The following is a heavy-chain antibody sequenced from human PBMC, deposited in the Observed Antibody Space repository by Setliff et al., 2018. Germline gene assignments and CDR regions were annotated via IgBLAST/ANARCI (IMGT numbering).Heavy chain of an antibody. Sequence: SETLSLTCTVSGGSISSGGYYWSWIRQHPGKGLEWIGYIYYSGSTSYYNPSLKSRVTISVDTSKNQFSLNLSPVTAADTAVYYCARGRAGHSGHWGQGTLVTVSS. J-gene: IGHJ4*02. CDR3: ARGRAGHSGH. CDR1: GGSISSGGYY. D-gene: IGHD6-19*01. CDR2: IYYSGSTS. V-gene: IGHV4-31*03.